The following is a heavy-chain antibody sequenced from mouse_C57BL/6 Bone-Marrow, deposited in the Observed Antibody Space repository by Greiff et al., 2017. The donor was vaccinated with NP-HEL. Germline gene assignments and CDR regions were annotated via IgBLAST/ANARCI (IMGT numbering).Heavy chain of an antibody. V-gene: IGHV1-15*01. CDR3: TRDLPHYYGSSYH. CDR2: IDPETGGT. Sequence: QVHVKQSGAELVRPGASVTLSCKASGYTFTDYEMHWVKQTPVHGLEWIGAIDPETGGTAYDQKFKGKAILTADKSSSTAYMELRSLTSEDSAVYYCTRDLPHYYGSSYHWGQGTTLTVSS. D-gene: IGHD1-1*01. J-gene: IGHJ2*01. CDR1: GYTFTDYE.